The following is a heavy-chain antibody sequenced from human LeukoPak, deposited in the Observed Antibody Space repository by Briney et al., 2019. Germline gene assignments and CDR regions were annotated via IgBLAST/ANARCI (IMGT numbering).Heavy chain of an antibody. D-gene: IGHD6-19*01. V-gene: IGHV1-2*02. CDR3: AREVQGIAVAGRWGNAFDI. J-gene: IGHJ3*02. Sequence: ASVKVSRKASGYTFTGYYMHWVRQAPGQGLERMGWINPNSGGTNYAQKFQGRVTMTRDTTISTAYMELSRLRSDDTAVYYCAREVQGIAVAGRWGNAFDIWGQGTTVTVSS. CDR1: GYTFTGYY. CDR2: INPNSGGT.